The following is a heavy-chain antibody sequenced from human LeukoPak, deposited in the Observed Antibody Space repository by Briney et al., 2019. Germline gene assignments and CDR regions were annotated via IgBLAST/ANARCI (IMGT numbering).Heavy chain of an antibody. V-gene: IGHV3-21*01. D-gene: IGHD4-23*01. J-gene: IGHJ4*02. CDR2: ISSSSSYI. CDR1: GFTFSRYS. Sequence: GGSLRLSCAASGFTFSRYSMNWVRQAPGKGLEWVSSISSSSSYIYYADSVKGRFTISRDNAKNSLYLQMNSLRAEDTAVYYCARDTTVVTGIVAYWGQGTLVTVSS. CDR3: ARDTTVVTGIVAY.